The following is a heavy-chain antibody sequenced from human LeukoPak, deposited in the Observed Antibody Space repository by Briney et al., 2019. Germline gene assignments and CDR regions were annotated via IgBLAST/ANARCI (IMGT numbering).Heavy chain of an antibody. V-gene: IGHV3-30*03. J-gene: IGHJ5*02. CDR3: ASPGGP. CDR1: GFTFSSCG. Sequence: PGGSLRLSCTASGFTFSSCGMHWVRQAPGKGLEWVAVISDDGSAIHYTDSVKGRFTISRDNSKNTLYLQMNSLRAEDTAVYYCASPGGPWGQGTLVTVSS. CDR2: ISDDGSAI. D-gene: IGHD3-10*01.